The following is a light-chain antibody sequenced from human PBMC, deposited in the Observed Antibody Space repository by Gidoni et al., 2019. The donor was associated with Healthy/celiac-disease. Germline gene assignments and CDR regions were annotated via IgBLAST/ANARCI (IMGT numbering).Light chain of an antibody. CDR1: QSVLYSSNNKNY. Sequence: DIVMTQSPDSLAVSLGERATINCKSSQSVLYSSNNKNYLAWYQQKPGQPPKLLIYWASTRESGVPDRFSGSGSGTDFTRTISSLQAEDVAVYYCQQYYSTSPLTFGGGTKVEIK. CDR3: QQYYSTSPLT. V-gene: IGKV4-1*01. J-gene: IGKJ4*01. CDR2: WAS.